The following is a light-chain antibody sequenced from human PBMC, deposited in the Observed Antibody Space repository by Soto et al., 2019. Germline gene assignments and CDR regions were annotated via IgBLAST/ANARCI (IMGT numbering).Light chain of an antibody. V-gene: IGLV2-11*01. Sequence: QSALAQPRSVSGSPGQSVTISCTGTSSDVGGYNYVSWYQQHPGKAPKVVIYDVSKRPSGVPDRFSGSKSGNTASLTIPGLQAEDEADYYCCSYAGTYSYLFGTGTKVTVL. CDR3: CSYAGTYSYL. CDR2: DVS. J-gene: IGLJ1*01. CDR1: SSDVGGYNY.